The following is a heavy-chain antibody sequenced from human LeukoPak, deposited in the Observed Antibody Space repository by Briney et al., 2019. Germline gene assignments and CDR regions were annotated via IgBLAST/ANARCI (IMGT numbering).Heavy chain of an antibody. D-gene: IGHD6-13*01. Sequence: GGTLRLSCAASGLTLSNYAVSWGRQALGKGLKWVAGIVGAGDRIFYSDSVKGRFTISRDNTKNTVYLQMNSLRVEDTAVYYCARELDLPGMAGLDAFDVWGQGTMVTVSS. CDR2: IVGAGDRI. V-gene: IGHV3-23*01. CDR1: GLTLSNYA. CDR3: ARELDLPGMAGLDAFDV. J-gene: IGHJ3*01.